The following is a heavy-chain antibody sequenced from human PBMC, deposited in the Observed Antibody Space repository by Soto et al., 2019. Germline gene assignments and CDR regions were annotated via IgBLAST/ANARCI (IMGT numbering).Heavy chain of an antibody. CDR3: ARIPIRGVIDYYYGMDV. CDR2: IDWDDDK. CDR1: GFSLSTSGMC. Sequence: SGPTLVNPTQTLTLTCTFSGFSLSTSGMCVSWIRQPPGKALEWLALIDWDDDKYYSTSLKTRLTISKDTSKNQVVLTMTNMDPVDTATYDCARIPIRGVIDYYYGMDVWGQGTTVTVSS. J-gene: IGHJ6*02. V-gene: IGHV2-70*01. D-gene: IGHD3-10*01.